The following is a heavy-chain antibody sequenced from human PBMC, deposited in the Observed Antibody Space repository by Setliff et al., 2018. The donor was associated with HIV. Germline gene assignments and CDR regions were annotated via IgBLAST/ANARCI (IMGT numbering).Heavy chain of an antibody. Sequence: GASVKVSCKASGYNFDSFAVIWVRQAPGQGLEWKGWITGYNGQTKDAQKFQGRLIMTTDTATSTSYMEMGSLRSDDTAIYYCARTRYGGFDYWGQGTLVTVSS. V-gene: IGHV1-18*01. CDR3: ARTRYGGFDY. CDR1: GYNFDSFA. J-gene: IGHJ4*02. CDR2: ITGYNGQT. D-gene: IGHD3-16*01.